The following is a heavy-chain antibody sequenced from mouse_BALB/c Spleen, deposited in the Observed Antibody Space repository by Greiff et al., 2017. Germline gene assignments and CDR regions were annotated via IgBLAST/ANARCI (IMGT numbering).Heavy chain of an antibody. J-gene: IGHJ4*01. CDR3: ARYYRYDDAMWY. V-gene: IGHV14-3*02. CDR1: GFNIKDTY. CDR2: IDPANGNT. D-gene: IGHD2-14*01. Sequence: EVQLQQSGAELVKPGASVKLSCTASGFNIKDTYMHWVKQRPEQGLEWIGRIDPANGNTKYDPKFQGKATITADTSSNTAYLQLSSLTSEDTAVYYSARYYRYDDAMWYWGQGTSVTVSS.